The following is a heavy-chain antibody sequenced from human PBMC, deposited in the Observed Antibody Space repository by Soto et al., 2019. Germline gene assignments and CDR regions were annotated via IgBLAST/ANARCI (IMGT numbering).Heavy chain of an antibody. CDR2: IWYDGTNK. J-gene: IGHJ4*02. CDR3: ARAFPPGLGSSWLAS. V-gene: IGHV3-33*01. Sequence: QVQLVESGGGVVQPGRSLRLSCAASGFTFSNYGMHWVRQAPGKGLEWVAVIWYDGTNKYYADSVKGRFTISRDNSKNTWYLKMTSLRAGDTAVYYCARAFPPGLGSSWLASWGKGALVTVPS. CDR1: GFTFSNYG. D-gene: IGHD6-13*01.